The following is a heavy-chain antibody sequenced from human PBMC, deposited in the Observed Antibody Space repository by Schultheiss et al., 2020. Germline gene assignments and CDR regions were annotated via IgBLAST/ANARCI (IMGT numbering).Heavy chain of an antibody. CDR2: IYYSGST. D-gene: IGHD3-10*01. V-gene: IGHV4-59*08. Sequence: SETLSLTCTVSGGSISSYYWSWIRQPPGKGLEWIGYIYYSGSTYYNPSLKSRVTISIDTSKNQFSLKLSSMTAADTAVYYCARVKKDYSFNDYWGQGNLVTVSS. J-gene: IGHJ4*02. CDR1: GGSISSYY. CDR3: ARVKKDYSFNDY.